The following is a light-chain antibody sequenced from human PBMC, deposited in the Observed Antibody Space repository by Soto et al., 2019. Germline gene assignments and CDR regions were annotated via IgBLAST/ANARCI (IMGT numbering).Light chain of an antibody. CDR3: QQYNSYHVT. V-gene: IGKV1-5*01. CDR2: DVS. Sequence: DIQMTQSPSTLSASVGDRVTITCRASQSISSGLAWYQQKPGKAPKLLIYDVSSLESGVPSRFSGSGSGTEFTLTISSLQPDDFATYYCQQYNSYHVTFGGGTKVEIK. CDR1: QSISSG. J-gene: IGKJ4*01.